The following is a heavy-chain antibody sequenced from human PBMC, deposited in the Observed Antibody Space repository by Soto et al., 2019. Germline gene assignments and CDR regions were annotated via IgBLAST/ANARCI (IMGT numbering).Heavy chain of an antibody. CDR1: GGSISRSSYY. V-gene: IGHV4-39*01. Sequence: SETLSLTGTVSGGSISRSSYYWGWIRQPPGKGLEWIGSIYYSGSTYYNPSLKSRVTISVDTSKNQFSLKLSFVTAADTAVYYCARQTIAVAGRKIDYWGQGTLVTVSS. CDR2: IYYSGST. J-gene: IGHJ4*02. CDR3: ARQTIAVAGRKIDY. D-gene: IGHD6-19*01.